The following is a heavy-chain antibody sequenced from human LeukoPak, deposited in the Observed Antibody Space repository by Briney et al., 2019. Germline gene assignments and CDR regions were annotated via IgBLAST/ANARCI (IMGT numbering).Heavy chain of an antibody. Sequence: SETLSLTCTVSGYSISSGYYWGWIRQPPGKGLEWIGSIYHSGSTYYNPSLKSRVTISVDTSKNQFSLKLSSVTAADTAVYYCAREFGHNRWYFDYWGQGALVTVSS. CDR2: IYHSGST. J-gene: IGHJ4*02. CDR1: GYSISSGYY. CDR3: AREFGHNRWYFDY. V-gene: IGHV4-38-2*02. D-gene: IGHD3/OR15-3a*01.